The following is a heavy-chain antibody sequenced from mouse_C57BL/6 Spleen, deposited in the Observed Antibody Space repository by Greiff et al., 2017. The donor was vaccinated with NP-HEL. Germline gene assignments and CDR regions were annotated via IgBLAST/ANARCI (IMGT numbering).Heavy chain of an antibody. CDR3: AKVGRAYYFDY. J-gene: IGHJ2*01. CDR1: GFSLTSYG. Sequence: VKLQESGPGLVAPSQSLSITCTISGFSLTSYGVSWVRQPPGTGLEWLGVIWGDGSTNYHSALISRLSINKDNSKSQVFLKLNSLQTDDTATYYCAKVGRAYYFDYWGQGTTLTVSS. V-gene: IGHV2-3*01. CDR2: IWGDGST. D-gene: IGHD4-1*01.